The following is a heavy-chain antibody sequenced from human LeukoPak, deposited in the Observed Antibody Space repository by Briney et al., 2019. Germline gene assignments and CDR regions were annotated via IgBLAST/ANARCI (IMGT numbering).Heavy chain of an antibody. V-gene: IGHV1-46*01. Sequence: ASVKVSCKASGYTFTSFYMHWVRQAPGPGLEWMGIINPSGGSANYAQKFQGRVTMTRDMSTSTVYMELSSLKSEDTAVYYCAREMSVLAARSVGPDYWGQGTLVTVSS. CDR1: GYTFTSFY. J-gene: IGHJ4*02. CDR2: INPSGGSA. D-gene: IGHD6-6*01. CDR3: AREMSVLAARSVGPDY.